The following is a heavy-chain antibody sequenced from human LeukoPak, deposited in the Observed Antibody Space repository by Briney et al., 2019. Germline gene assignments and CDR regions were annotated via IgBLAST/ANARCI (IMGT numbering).Heavy chain of an antibody. CDR1: GGSISGYY. Sequence: SEALSLTCSVSGGSISGYYWSWIRQPPGKGLEWIGYIYSSGSTKYSPPLKSRVTISVDASKNQFSLRLSSVTPADTAVYYCARGDSYGYAYFDDWGQGTLVTVSS. D-gene: IGHD5-18*01. CDR2: IYSSGST. CDR3: ARGDSYGYAYFDD. J-gene: IGHJ4*02. V-gene: IGHV4-59*01.